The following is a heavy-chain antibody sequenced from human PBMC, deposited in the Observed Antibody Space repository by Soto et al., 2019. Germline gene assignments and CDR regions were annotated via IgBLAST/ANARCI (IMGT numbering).Heavy chain of an antibody. Sequence: ESGGGVVQPERSLTLSCAXXXXTFSSYGMHWVRQAPGKGLEWVAVIWHDGMNKYYADSVRGRFTISRDNSKNTLYLQMNSLRAEDTAVYYCARDRGSDDPIDYWGQGTLVTVSS. CDR3: ARDRGSDDPIDY. CDR2: IWHDGMNK. CDR1: XXTFSSYG. D-gene: IGHD3-10*01. J-gene: IGHJ4*02. V-gene: IGHV3-33*01.